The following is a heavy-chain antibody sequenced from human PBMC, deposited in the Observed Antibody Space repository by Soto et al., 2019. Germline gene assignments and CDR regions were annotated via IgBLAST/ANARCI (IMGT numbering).Heavy chain of an antibody. D-gene: IGHD3-16*01. CDR3: AKGGLWGAYYFDY. Sequence: PGGTLRLSCAASGFTFNKYGLQWVRQAPGKGLEWVAVISYDGTTKYHADSVKGRFTISRDNAKNTLFLQMDSLRAEDTAVYYCAKGGLWGAYYFDYWGQGTLVTVSS. V-gene: IGHV3-30*18. J-gene: IGHJ4*02. CDR1: GFTFNKYG. CDR2: ISYDGTTK.